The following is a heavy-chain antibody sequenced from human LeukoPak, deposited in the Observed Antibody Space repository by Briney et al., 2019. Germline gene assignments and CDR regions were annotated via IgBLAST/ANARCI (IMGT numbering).Heavy chain of an antibody. V-gene: IGHV3-53*01. CDR1: GFTFSTYS. CDR2: IYSGGST. J-gene: IGHJ5*02. Sequence: GGSLRLSCVTSGFTFSTYSMNWVRQAPGKGLEWVSVIYSGGSTYYADSVKGRFTISRDNSRNTLYLQMSSLRAEDTAVYYCARDRYYYDSSGYIPFDPWGQGTLVTVSS. D-gene: IGHD3-22*01. CDR3: ARDRYYYDSSGYIPFDP.